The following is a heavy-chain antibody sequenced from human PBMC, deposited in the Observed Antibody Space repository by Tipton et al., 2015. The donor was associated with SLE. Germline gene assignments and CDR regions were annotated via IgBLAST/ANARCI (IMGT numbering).Heavy chain of an antibody. CDR3: ARGYCSDGVCYGFGFFDY. CDR2: FYHRGTT. J-gene: IGHJ4*02. CDR1: GHSISSGFY. V-gene: IGHV4-38-2*02. Sequence: TLSLTCSVSGHSISSGFYWGWIRQSPGKGLEWIGNFYHRGTTYYNPSLKSRVTISADTSKNHLSLKLTSVTAADTAVYFCARGYCSDGVCYGFGFFDYWGQGTLVTVSS. D-gene: IGHD2-8*01.